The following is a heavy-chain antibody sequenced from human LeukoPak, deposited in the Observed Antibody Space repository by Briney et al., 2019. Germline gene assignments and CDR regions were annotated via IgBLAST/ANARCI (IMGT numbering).Heavy chain of an antibody. CDR1: GGSISSYY. J-gene: IGHJ6*03. D-gene: IGHD2-2*01. Sequence: NPSETLSLTCTVSGGSISSYYWSWIRQPAGKGLEWIGRIYTSGSTNYNPSLKSRVTMSVGTSKNQFSLKLSSVTAADTAVYYCARNVVVPAAHYYYYMDVWGKGTTVTVSS. CDR3: ARNVVVPAAHYYYYMDV. V-gene: IGHV4-4*07. CDR2: IYTSGST.